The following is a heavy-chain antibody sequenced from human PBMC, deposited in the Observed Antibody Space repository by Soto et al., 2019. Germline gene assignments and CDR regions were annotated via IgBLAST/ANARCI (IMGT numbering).Heavy chain of an antibody. D-gene: IGHD3-22*01. J-gene: IGHJ4*02. Sequence: SAGKVSCKASCYTFTSYGISWVRQAPGQGLEWMGWISAYNGNTNYAQKLQGRVTMTTDTSTSTAYMELRSRRSDDTAVYYCARECEDYESSGSRHPSDDWGQGTPVTVSS. V-gene: IGHV1-18*01. CDR2: ISAYNGNT. CDR3: ARECEDYESSGSRHPSDD. CDR1: CYTFTSYG.